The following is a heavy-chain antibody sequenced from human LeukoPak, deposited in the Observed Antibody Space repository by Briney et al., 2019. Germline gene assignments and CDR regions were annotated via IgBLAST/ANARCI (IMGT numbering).Heavy chain of an antibody. CDR3: AKAPEYYDFWSGDDAFDI. J-gene: IGHJ3*02. Sequence: GGSLRLSCAASGFTFSSYAMSWVRQAPGKGLEWVSAISGSGGSTYYADSVKGRFTISRDNSKNTLYLQMNSLRAEDTAVYYCAKAPEYYDFWSGDDAFDIWGQGTMVTVS. D-gene: IGHD3-3*01. CDR2: ISGSGGST. CDR1: GFTFSSYA. V-gene: IGHV3-23*01.